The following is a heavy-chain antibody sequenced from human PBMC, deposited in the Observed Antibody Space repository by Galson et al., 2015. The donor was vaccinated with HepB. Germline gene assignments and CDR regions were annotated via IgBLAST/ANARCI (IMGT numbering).Heavy chain of an antibody. CDR2: IYSGGDT. Sequence: SLRLSCAASGFTVRSNYMSWVRQAPGKGLEWVSVIYSGGDTYYADSVKGRFTIFRDNSKNTLYLQMSSLRVEDTAVYYCARDHCSGGTCYPDAFDLWGQGTMVTVSS. CDR1: GFTVRSNY. J-gene: IGHJ3*01. D-gene: IGHD2-15*01. CDR3: ARDHCSGGTCYPDAFDL. V-gene: IGHV3-53*01.